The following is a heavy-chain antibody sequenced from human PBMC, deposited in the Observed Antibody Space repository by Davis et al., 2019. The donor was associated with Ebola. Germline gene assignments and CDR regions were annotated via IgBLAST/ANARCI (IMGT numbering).Heavy chain of an antibody. J-gene: IGHJ6*03. D-gene: IGHD3-3*01. Sequence: SETLSLTCTVSGGSISSYYWSWIRQPPGKGLEWIGYIYYSGSTNYNPSLKSRVTISVDTSKNQFSLKLSSVTAADTAVYYCASSDFWSGWGRGYYYMDVWGKGTTVTVSS. CDR3: ASSDFWSGWGRGYYYMDV. CDR1: GGSISSYY. CDR2: IYYSGST. V-gene: IGHV4-59*01.